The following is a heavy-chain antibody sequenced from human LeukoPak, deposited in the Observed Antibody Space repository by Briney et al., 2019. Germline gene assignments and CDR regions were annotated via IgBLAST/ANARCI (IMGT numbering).Heavy chain of an antibody. CDR2: IYPGDSDT. CDR3: ARQPSIAARPSYMDV. J-gene: IGHJ6*03. D-gene: IGHD6-6*01. CDR1: GYSFSSYW. V-gene: IGHV5-51*01. Sequence: GESLKICCKGSGYSFSSYWIGWVRQMPGKGLEWMGIIYPGDSDTRYSPSFQGQVTISADKSISTAYLQWSSLKASDTAMYYCARQPSIAARPSYMDVWGKGTTVTVSS.